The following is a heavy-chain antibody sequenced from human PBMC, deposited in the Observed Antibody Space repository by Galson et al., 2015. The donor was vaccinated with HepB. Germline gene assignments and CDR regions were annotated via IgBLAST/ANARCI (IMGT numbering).Heavy chain of an antibody. J-gene: IGHJ4*02. CDR2: IYPGDSDT. Sequence: QSGAEVKKPGESLRLSCTGSGYSFASSWIAWVRQKPGKGLEWMGVIYPGDSDTRYNPSFQGQVTISADKSINTAYLQWTGLKASDTAKYYCARRSAMYFYFDSWGPGTLVSVS. CDR3: ARRSAMYFYFDS. V-gene: IGHV5-51*01. D-gene: IGHD2-8*01. CDR1: GYSFASSW.